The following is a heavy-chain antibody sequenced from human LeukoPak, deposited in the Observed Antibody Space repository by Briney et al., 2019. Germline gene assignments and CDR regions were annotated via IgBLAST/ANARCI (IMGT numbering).Heavy chain of an antibody. CDR2: ISGSGGST. V-gene: IGHV3-23*01. CDR1: GLTFSSYA. J-gene: IGHJ4*02. Sequence: GGSLRLSCAASGLTFSSYAMSWVRQAPGKGLEWVSAISGSGGSTYYADSVKGRFTISRDNSKNTLYLQMNSLRAEDTAVYYCAKDLEYVMVQLDYWGQGTLVTVSS. D-gene: IGHD2-8*01. CDR3: AKDLEYVMVQLDY.